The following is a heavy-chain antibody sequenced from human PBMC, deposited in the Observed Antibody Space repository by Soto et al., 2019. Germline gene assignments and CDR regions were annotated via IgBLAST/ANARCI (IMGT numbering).Heavy chain of an antibody. CDR3: ARQLGDYGDIQDYYYYYMDV. CDR1: GGSISSSSYY. V-gene: IGHV4-39*01. Sequence: SETLSLTCTVSGGSISSSSYYWGWIRQPPGKGLEWIGSIYYSGSTYYNPSLKSRVTISVDTSKNQFSLKLSSVTAADTAVYYCARQLGDYGDIQDYYYYYMDVWGKGTTVTVSS. D-gene: IGHD4-17*01. J-gene: IGHJ6*03. CDR2: IYYSGST.